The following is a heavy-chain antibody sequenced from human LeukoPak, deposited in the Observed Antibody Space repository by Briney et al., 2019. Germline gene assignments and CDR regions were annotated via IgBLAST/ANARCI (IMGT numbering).Heavy chain of an antibody. CDR3: ARSNGYGLVGI. V-gene: IGHV4-39*07. J-gene: IGHJ3*02. CDR1: GGSISSSSYY. CDR2: IYYSGST. Sequence: SETLSLTCTVSGGSISSSSYYWGWIRQPPGKGLEWIGSIYYSGSTYYNPSLKSRVTISVDTSKNQFSLKLSSVTAADTAVYCCARSNGYGLVGIWGQGTMVTVS. D-gene: IGHD3-10*01.